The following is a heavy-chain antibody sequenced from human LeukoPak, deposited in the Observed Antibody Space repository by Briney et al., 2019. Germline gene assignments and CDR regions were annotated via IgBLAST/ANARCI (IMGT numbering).Heavy chain of an antibody. V-gene: IGHV3-23*01. D-gene: IGHD2-2*01. CDR3: AASTSLTRGRY. CDR1: GFTFRNAW. CDR2: ISGSGGNT. Sequence: GGSLRLSCAASGFTFRNAWMSWVRQAPGKGLEWVSVISGSGGNTYSADSVKGRFTISRDNSKNTLYLQMNSLRAENTAVYYCAASTSLTRGRYWGQGTLVTVSS. J-gene: IGHJ4*02.